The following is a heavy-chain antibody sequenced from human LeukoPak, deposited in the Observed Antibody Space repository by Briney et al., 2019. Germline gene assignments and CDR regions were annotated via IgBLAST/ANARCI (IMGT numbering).Heavy chain of an antibody. CDR1: GGSMSRGGYY. J-gene: IGHJ6*02. V-gene: IGHV4-31*03. Sequence: SQTLSLTCTVSGGSMSRGGYYWRWSRQHPGKGLEWNGYIYYSGSTYYNPSLKSRVSISVDTSKNQFSLKLSSVTAADTAVYYCAGGYCSSISCYTAVWGQGTTVTVSS. CDR3: AGGYCSSISCYTAV. D-gene: IGHD2-2*02. CDR2: IYYSGST.